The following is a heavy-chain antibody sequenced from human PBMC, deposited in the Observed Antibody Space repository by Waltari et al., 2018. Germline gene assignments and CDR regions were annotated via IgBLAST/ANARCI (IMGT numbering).Heavy chain of an antibody. CDR2: IKQDGSEK. CDR1: GFTFSSYW. Sequence: EVQLVESGGGLVQPGGSLRLSCAASGFTFSSYWLSWVRQAPGKGLEWVANIKQDGSEKYYADSVKGRFTISRDNSKNTLYLQMNSLRAEDTAVYYCAKDAVLRFWDYWGQGTLVTVSS. V-gene: IGHV3-7*03. D-gene: IGHD3-3*01. J-gene: IGHJ4*02. CDR3: AKDAVLRFWDY.